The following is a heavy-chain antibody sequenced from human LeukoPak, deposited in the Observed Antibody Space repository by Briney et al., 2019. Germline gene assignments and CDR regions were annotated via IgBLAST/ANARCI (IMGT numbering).Heavy chain of an antibody. CDR3: ARDLREPPTEGKEGDY. D-gene: IGHD4-11*01. V-gene: IGHV1-69*04. CDR1: GGTFSSYA. J-gene: IGHJ4*02. CDR2: IIPILGIA. Sequence: ASVKVSCKASGGTFSSYAISWVRQAPGQGLEWMGRIIPILGIANYAQKFQGRVTITADKSTSTAYMELSSLRSEDTAVYYCARDLREPPTEGKEGDYWGQGTLVTVSS.